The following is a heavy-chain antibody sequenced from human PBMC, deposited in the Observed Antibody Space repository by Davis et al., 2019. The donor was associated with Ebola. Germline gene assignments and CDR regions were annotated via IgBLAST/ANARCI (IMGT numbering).Heavy chain of an antibody. CDR3: ARGGHDIVVVPAAMASYYYYGMDV. CDR1: GGSISSGGYY. V-gene: IGHV4-61*08. J-gene: IGHJ6*02. CDR2: IYYSGST. D-gene: IGHD2-2*01. Sequence: GSLRLSCTVSGGSISSGGYYWSWIRQPPGKGLEWIGYIYYSGSTNYNPSLKSRVTISVDTSKNQFSLKLSSVTAADTAVYYCARGGHDIVVVPAAMASYYYYGMDVWGQGTTVTVSS.